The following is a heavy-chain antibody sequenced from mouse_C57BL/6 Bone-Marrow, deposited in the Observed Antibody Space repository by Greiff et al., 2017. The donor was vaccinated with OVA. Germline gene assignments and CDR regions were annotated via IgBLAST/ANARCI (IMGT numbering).Heavy chain of an antibody. CDR2: IDPENGDT. J-gene: IGHJ2*01. Sequence: EVHLVESGAELVRPGASVKLSCTASGFNIKDDYMHWVKQRPEQGLEWIGWIDPENGDTEYASKFQGKATITADTSSNTAYLQLSSLTSEDTAVYYCTTCYDGYFDYWGQGTTLTVSS. CDR3: TTCYDGYFDY. V-gene: IGHV14-4*01. CDR1: GFNIKDDY. D-gene: IGHD2-3*01.